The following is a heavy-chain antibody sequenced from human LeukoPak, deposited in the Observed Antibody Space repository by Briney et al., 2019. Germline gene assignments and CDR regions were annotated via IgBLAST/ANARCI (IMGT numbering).Heavy chain of an antibody. D-gene: IGHD2-15*01. V-gene: IGHV1-2*04. Sequence: ASVKVSCKASGYTFTGYYMHWVRQAPGQGLEWMGWINPNSGGTNYAQKFQGWVTMTRDTSISTAYMEPSRLRSDDTAVYYCARETPYCSGGSCNIIDYWGQGTLVTVSS. CDR2: INPNSGGT. CDR3: ARETPYCSGGSCNIIDY. CDR1: GYTFTGYY. J-gene: IGHJ4*02.